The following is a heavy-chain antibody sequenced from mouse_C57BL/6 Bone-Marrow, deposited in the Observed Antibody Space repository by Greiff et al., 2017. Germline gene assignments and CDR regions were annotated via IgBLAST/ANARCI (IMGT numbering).Heavy chain of an antibody. Sequence: QVQLKESGPGILQSCQTLSLSCSFSGFSLSTSGMAVSWIRQPSGKGLVWLVHIYCDDDKCYNPSLKRQLTISKDTSRNQVFLKITSVDTADTATYSCDREGYGYDGNAMDYGGQGTSVTVSS. V-gene: IGHV8-12*01. CDR2: IYCDDDK. CDR1: GFSLSTSGMA. D-gene: IGHD2-2*01. CDR3: DREGYGYDGNAMDY. J-gene: IGHJ4*01.